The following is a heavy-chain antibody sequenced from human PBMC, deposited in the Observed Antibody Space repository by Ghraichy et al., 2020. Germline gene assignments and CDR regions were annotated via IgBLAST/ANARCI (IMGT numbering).Heavy chain of an antibody. Sequence: SETLSLTCAVYGGSFSGYYWSWIRQPPGKGLEWIGEINHSGSTNYNPSLKSRVTISVDTSKNQFSLKLSSVTAADTAVYYCARFVVVPAAIPEGFDYWGQGTLVTVSS. CDR3: ARFVVVPAAIPEGFDY. J-gene: IGHJ4*02. V-gene: IGHV4-34*01. CDR2: INHSGST. CDR1: GGSFSGYY. D-gene: IGHD2-2*01.